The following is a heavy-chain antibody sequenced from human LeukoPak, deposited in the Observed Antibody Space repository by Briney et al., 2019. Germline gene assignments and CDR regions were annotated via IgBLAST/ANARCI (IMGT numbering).Heavy chain of an antibody. J-gene: IGHJ4*01. CDR2: INTSNGRT. V-gene: IGHV1-18*01. CDR3: GRIVVMYIMGYYFDR. Sequence: ASVKVSCKASGYTFATYSLTWVRQAPGQGLEWLGWINTSNGRTNYAQIFQGRVTMTTDTSTNTAYMELMSLRSDDTAIYFCGRIVVMYIMGYYFDRWGPGTLVTVS. CDR1: GYTFATYS. D-gene: IGHD2-8*02.